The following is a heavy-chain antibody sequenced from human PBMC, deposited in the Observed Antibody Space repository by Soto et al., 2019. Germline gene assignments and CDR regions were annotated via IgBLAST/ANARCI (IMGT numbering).Heavy chain of an antibody. D-gene: IGHD3-10*01. J-gene: IGHJ6*02. V-gene: IGHV3-21*01. CDR1: GFTFRTYT. CDR2: IRGFSPYT. CDR3: ARDRGYDAHDYYYNAMDV. Sequence: LRLSCISSGFTFRTYTMNWVRQAPGKGLEWVSGIRGFSPYTFYAESVKGRFTISRDSAKNSLDLQMDSLRAEDTAVYYCARDRGYDAHDYYYNAMDVWGQGTAVTVSS.